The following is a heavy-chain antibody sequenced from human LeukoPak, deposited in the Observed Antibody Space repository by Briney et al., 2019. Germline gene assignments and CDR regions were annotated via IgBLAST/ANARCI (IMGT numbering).Heavy chain of an antibody. D-gene: IGHD2-2*03. CDR2: ISYDGSNK. V-gene: IGHV3-30*19. Sequence: GGSLRLSCAASGFTFSSYGMHWVRQAPGKGLEWVAVISYDGSNKYYADSVKGRFTISRDNSKNTLYLQMNSLRAEDTAVYYCARDWGSGYCSSTSCSQVPEGPTQYYYYGMDVWGQGTTVTVSS. CDR1: GFTFSSYG. CDR3: ARDWGSGYCSSTSCSQVPEGPTQYYYYGMDV. J-gene: IGHJ6*02.